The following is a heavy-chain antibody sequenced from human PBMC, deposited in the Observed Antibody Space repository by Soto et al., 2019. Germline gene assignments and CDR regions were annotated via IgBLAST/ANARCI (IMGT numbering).Heavy chain of an antibody. V-gene: IGHV1-18*01. J-gene: IGHJ4*02. CDR3: ARDFYPLAYYFDY. CDR2: ISGNDGKT. CDR1: GYRFTNHG. Sequence: GASEKVSCKASGYRFTNHGISWVRQAPGQGLEWMGWISGNDGKTKYARKFQGRVTMTTDTSTSTAYMEMNSLRHDDTAVYYCARDFYPLAYYFDYWGQGTLVTVSS.